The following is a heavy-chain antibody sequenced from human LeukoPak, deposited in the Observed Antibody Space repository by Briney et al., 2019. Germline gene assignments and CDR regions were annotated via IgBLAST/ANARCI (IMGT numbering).Heavy chain of an antibody. CDR1: GGSISSYY. D-gene: IGHD2-2*01. J-gene: IGHJ3*02. CDR3: ASPYCSSTSCDSDAFDI. Sequence: SETLSLTCTVSGGSISSYYWSWIRQPPGKGLEWIGYIYYSGSTNYNPSLKSRVTISVDTSKNQFSLKLSSVTAADTAVYYCASPYCSSTSCDSDAFDIWGQGTMVTVSS. V-gene: IGHV4-59*08. CDR2: IYYSGST.